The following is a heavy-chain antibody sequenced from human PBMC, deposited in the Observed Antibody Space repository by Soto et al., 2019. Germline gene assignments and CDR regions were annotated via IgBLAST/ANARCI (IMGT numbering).Heavy chain of an antibody. J-gene: IGHJ3*02. CDR2: ISAYNGNT. V-gene: IGHV1-18*01. CDR1: GYTFTSYG. D-gene: IGHD1-20*01. CDR3: AGGDNWNHALAFDI. Sequence: ASVKVSCKASGYTFTSYGISWVRQAPGQGLEWMGWISAYNGNTNYAQKLQGRVTMTTDTSTSTAYMELRSLRSDDTAVYHCAGGDNWNHALAFDIWGQGTMVTVSS.